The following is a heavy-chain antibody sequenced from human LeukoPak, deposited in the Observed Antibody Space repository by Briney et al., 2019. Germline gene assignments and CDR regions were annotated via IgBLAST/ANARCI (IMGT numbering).Heavy chain of an antibody. CDR3: TKEWEAVSNTAFEIEC. Sequence: GGSLRLSCVASGFRFTFHAMSWVRQAPGKGLEWLSSIIGIVKKIYYADSVKGWFTISRDNSTNTLYLQMNSLRAEDTAVYHSTKEWEAVSNTAFEIECRGQGALVT. J-gene: IGHJ4*02. D-gene: IGHD5/OR15-5a*01. V-gene: IGHV3-23*01. CDR1: GFRFTFHA. CDR2: IIGIVKKI.